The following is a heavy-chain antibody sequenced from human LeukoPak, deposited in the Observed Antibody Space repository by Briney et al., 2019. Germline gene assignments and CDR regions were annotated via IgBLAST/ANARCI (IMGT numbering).Heavy chain of an antibody. D-gene: IGHD3-10*01. CDR2: IIPIFGTA. CDR3: ARDGSGVWFDY. CDR1: GGTFSSYA. V-gene: IGHV1-69*01. Sequence: AASVKVSCKASGGTFSSYAISWVRQAPGQGLEWMGGIIPIFGTANYAQKFQGRVTITADESTSTAYMELSSLRSDDTAVYYCARDGSGVWFDYWGQGTLVTVSS. J-gene: IGHJ4*02.